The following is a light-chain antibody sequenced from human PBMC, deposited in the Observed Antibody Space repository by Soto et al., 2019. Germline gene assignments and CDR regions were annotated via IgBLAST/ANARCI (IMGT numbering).Light chain of an antibody. Sequence: SYELTQPPSVSVSPGQTATITCSGDRLENKHVCWYQQKPGQSPLVVIYQDFKRPSGIPDRFSGANSGNTATLTISGTQTMDEADYFCQAWDRSAVIFGRGTKLTVL. CDR2: QDF. CDR1: RLENKH. V-gene: IGLV3-1*01. CDR3: QAWDRSAVI. J-gene: IGLJ2*01.